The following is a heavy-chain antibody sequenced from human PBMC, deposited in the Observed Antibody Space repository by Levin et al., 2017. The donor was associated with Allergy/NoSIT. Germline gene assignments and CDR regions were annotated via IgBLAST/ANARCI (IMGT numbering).Heavy chain of an antibody. CDR3: ARDRRGITVLGAIKSLLKTGMDV. CDR2: INPKSGGT. Sequence: ASVKVSCKASGYTFTDYYLHWVRQAPGQGLEWMGWINPKSGGTNYAQKFQGRVTMTRDTSISTTYMELSRLRSDDTAVYYCARDRRGITVLGAIKSLLKTGMDVWGQGTTVTVSS. J-gene: IGHJ6*02. CDR1: GYTFTDYY. V-gene: IGHV1-2*02. D-gene: IGHD3-3*01.